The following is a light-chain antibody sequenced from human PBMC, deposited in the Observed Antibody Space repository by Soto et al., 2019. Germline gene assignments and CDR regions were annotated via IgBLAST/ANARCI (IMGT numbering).Light chain of an antibody. CDR3: SSYTSNSTYVV. CDR1: SSDVGGYNY. CDR2: EVS. V-gene: IGLV2-14*01. Sequence: QSALTQPASASGSPGQSITISCTGTSSDVGGYNYVSWYQQHPGKAPKLMIYEVSNRPSGVSNRFSGSKSGNTASLTISGLQPEDEADYYCSSYTSNSTYVVFGGGTKLTVL. J-gene: IGLJ2*01.